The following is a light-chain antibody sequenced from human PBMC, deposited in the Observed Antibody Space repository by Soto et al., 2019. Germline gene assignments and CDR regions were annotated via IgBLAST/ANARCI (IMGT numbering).Light chain of an antibody. CDR3: PSYTSNPTWV. V-gene: IGLV2-14*01. CDR2: EVR. Sequence: QSVLTQPAAVSGPPGQSITISCTGTSSDVGRYNYVSWYQQHPGKAPKLVIYEVRNRPSGISNRFSASKSGNTASLTISGLQAEDEADYYCPSYTSNPTWVFGGGTQLTVL. CDR1: SSDVGRYNY. J-gene: IGLJ3*02.